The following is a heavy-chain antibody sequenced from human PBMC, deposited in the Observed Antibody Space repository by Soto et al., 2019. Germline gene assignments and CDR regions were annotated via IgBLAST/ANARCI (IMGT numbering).Heavy chain of an antibody. CDR2: ISAYNGNT. D-gene: IGHD1-7*01. V-gene: IGHV1-18*01. J-gene: IGHJ6*03. CDR3: ARPILDNWNLHYMDV. Sequence: ASVKVSCKASGYTFTSYGISWVRQAPGQGLEWMGWISAYNGNTNYAQKLQGRVTMTTDTSTSTAYMELRSLRSDDTAVYYCARPILDNWNLHYMDVWGKGTTVTVSS. CDR1: GYTFTSYG.